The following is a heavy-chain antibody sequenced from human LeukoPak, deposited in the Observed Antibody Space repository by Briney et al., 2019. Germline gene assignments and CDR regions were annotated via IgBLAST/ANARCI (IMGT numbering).Heavy chain of an antibody. D-gene: IGHD3-3*01. CDR1: GFTFSSYA. J-gene: IGHJ3*02. CDR3: AKDQAMRFLGWLLTAFDI. Sequence: GGSLRLSCAASGFTFSSYAMSWVRQAPGKGLELVSAMSGSGGSTYYADSVKGRFTISRDNSKNTLYLQMNSLRAEDTAVYYCAKDQAMRFLGWLLTAFDIWGQGTMVTVSS. CDR2: MSGSGGST. V-gene: IGHV3-23*01.